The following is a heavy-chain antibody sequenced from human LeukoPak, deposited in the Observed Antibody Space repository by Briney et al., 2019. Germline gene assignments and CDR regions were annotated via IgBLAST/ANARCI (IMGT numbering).Heavy chain of an antibody. V-gene: IGHV4-61*02. J-gene: IGHJ6*03. CDR3: ARDLYYYYYMDV. Sequence: SETLSLTCTVSGGSISSGGYYWSWIRQPPGKGLEWIGRIYTSGSTNYNPSLKSRLTISVDTSKNQFSLKLSSVTAADTAVYYCARDLYYYYYMDVWGKGTTVTVSS. CDR2: IYTSGST. CDR1: GGSISSGGYY.